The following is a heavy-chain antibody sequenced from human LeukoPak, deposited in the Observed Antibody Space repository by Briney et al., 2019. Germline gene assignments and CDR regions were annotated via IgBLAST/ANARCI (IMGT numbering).Heavy chain of an antibody. V-gene: IGHV3-21*01. Sequence: PGGSLRLSCAASGFTFSSYSMNWVRQAPGKGLEWVSSIGSSSSYIYYADSVKGRFTISRDNSKNTLYLQMNSLRAEDTAVYYCARDTTMVRGVIKYNWFDPWGQGTLVTVSS. CDR1: GFTFSSYS. D-gene: IGHD3-10*01. CDR3: ARDTTMVRGVIKYNWFDP. CDR2: IGSSSSYI. J-gene: IGHJ5*02.